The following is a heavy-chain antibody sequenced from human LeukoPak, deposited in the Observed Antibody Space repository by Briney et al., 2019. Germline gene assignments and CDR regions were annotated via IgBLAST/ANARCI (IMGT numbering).Heavy chain of an antibody. D-gene: IGHD3-22*01. Sequence: RGSLRLSCAASGVTFTSFSFSCVRQTPGKGLEWVSSINTVATYIYYADSVRGRFNITRDNDKTSVYLQMDSMRAEDTGVYYCARLRRNGDSGGFYYYYDYWGQGTLVTVSS. J-gene: IGHJ4*02. V-gene: IGHV3-21*01. CDR2: INTVATYI. CDR1: GVTFTSFS. CDR3: ARLRRNGDSGGFYYYYDY.